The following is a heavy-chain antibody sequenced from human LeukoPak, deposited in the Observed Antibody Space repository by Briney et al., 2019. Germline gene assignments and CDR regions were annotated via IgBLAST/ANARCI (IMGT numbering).Heavy chain of an antibody. D-gene: IGHD2-2*01. CDR1: GYTFTGYY. Sequence: ASVKVSCKASGYTFTGYYMHWVRQAPGLGPEGMGWINPNSGGTNYAQKFQGRVTMTRDTSISTAYMELSRLRSDDTAVYYCATSPGSTAANGYWGQGTLVTVSS. V-gene: IGHV1-2*02. CDR3: ATSPGSTAANGY. CDR2: INPNSGGT. J-gene: IGHJ4*02.